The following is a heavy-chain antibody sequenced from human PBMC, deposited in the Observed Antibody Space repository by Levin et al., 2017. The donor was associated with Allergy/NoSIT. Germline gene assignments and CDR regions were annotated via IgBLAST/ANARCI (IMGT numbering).Heavy chain of an antibody. D-gene: IGHD4-17*01. V-gene: IGHV4-39*07. CDR1: GGSISSSSYY. CDR3: ARGDSRYGDYDY. CDR2: IYYSGST. Sequence: ASETLSLTCTVSGGSISSSSYYWGWIRQPPGKGLEWIGSIYYSGSTYYNPSLKSRVTISVDTSKNQFSLKLTSVTAADTAVYYCARGDSRYGDYDYWGQGTLVTVSS. J-gene: IGHJ4*02.